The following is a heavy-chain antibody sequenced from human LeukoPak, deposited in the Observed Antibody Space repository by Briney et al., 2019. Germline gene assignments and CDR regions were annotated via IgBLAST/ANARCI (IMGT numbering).Heavy chain of an antibody. J-gene: IGHJ5*02. Sequence: ASVKVSCKVSGYTLTELSMHWVRQAPGKGLEWMGGFDPEDGETIYAQKFQGRVTMTEDTSTDTAYMELSSLRSEDTAVYYCATGHAGSWAAAGRRWFDPWGQGTLVTVSS. D-gene: IGHD6-13*01. CDR1: GYTLTELS. V-gene: IGHV1-24*01. CDR2: FDPEDGET. CDR3: ATGHAGSWAAAGRRWFDP.